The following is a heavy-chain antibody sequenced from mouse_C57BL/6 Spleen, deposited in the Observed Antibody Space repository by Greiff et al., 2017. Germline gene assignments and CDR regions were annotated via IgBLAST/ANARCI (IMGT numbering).Heavy chain of an antibody. D-gene: IGHD1-1*02. Sequence: EVKLVESGGGLVKPGGSLKLSCAASGFTFSDYGMHWVRQAPEKGLEWVAYISSGSSTIYYADTVKGRFTISRDNAKNPLFLQMTSLRSEDTAMYYCARWSLYYAIDYWGQGTSVTVSS. CDR3: ARWSLYYAIDY. J-gene: IGHJ4*01. CDR2: ISSGSSTI. V-gene: IGHV5-17*01. CDR1: GFTFSDYG.